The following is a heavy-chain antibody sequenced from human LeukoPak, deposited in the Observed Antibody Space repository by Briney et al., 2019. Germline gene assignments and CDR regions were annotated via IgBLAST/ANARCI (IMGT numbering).Heavy chain of an antibody. V-gene: IGHV4-34*01. D-gene: IGHD3-10*01. CDR2: INHSGST. CDR3: ARDLLWFGNANWFDP. J-gene: IGHJ5*02. Sequence: SETLSLTCAVYGGSFSGYYWSWIRQPPGKGLEWIGEINHSGSTNYNPSLKSRVTISVDTSKNQFSLKLSSVTAADTAVYYCARDLLWFGNANWFDPWGQGTLVTVSS. CDR1: GGSFSGYY.